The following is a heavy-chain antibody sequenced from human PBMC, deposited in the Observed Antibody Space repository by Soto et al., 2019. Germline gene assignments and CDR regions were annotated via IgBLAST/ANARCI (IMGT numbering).Heavy chain of an antibody. J-gene: IGHJ4*02. D-gene: IGHD6-19*01. Sequence: PGGSLRLSCAASGFTFSSYSLHWVRQVPGKGLEWVAVISGGGSNKYYAGSVKGRLTISRDNSKNTLSLQMNSLRAEDTAVYYCAKATYRTGWRYFDCWGQGTLVTVSS. CDR1: GFTFSSYS. CDR2: ISGGGSNK. V-gene: IGHV3-23*01. CDR3: AKATYRTGWRYFDC.